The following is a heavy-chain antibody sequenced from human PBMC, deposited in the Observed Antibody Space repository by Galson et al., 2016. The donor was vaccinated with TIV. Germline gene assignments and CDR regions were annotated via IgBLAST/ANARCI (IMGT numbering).Heavy chain of an antibody. D-gene: IGHD2-21*02. CDR2: INANSGDT. CDR1: GYTFSDYY. Sequence: SVKVSCKASGYTFSDYYLHWVRLAPGQGPEWMGWINANSGDTNFAQKFQDRVTMTRDTAISTAYVELSRLRSDDTAIYYCARDLDSAVTAPFDYWGQGTLVTVSS. J-gene: IGHJ4*02. CDR3: ARDLDSAVTAPFDY. V-gene: IGHV1-2*02.